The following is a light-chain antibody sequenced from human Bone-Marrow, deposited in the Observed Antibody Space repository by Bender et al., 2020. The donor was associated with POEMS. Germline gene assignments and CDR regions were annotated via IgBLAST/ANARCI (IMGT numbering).Light chain of an antibody. CDR2: DVS. Sequence: QSALTQPASVSGFPGQSITISCLGLSSGDGDNNYASWYQQYPGKAPKLIIHDVSHRPSGVSSRFSGSRSGNTASLTISGLQAEDEADYYCCSQTYSRTLGVFGSGTRVTVL. CDR1: SSGDGDNNY. CDR3: CSQTYSRTLGV. V-gene: IGLV2-14*03. J-gene: IGLJ1*01.